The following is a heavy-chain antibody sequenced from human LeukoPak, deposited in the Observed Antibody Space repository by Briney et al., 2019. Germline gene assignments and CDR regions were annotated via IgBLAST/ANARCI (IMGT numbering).Heavy chain of an antibody. CDR1: GFTFSSYW. CDR2: IKQDGSEK. V-gene: IGHV3-7*01. J-gene: IGHJ4*02. CDR3: ASLKYYFDY. Sequence: GGSLRLSCAASGFTFSSYWMSWVRQAPGKGLEWVANIKQDGSEKYYVDSVKGRFTISRDNAKNSLYLQKNSPRAEDTAVYYCASLKYYFDYWGQGTMVTVSS.